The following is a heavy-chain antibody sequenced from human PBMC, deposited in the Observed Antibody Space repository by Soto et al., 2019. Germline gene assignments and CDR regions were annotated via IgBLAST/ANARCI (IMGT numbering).Heavy chain of an antibody. J-gene: IGHJ4*02. CDR3: ARETSILTGPYFDY. Sequence: GGSLRLSCAASGFTFSSYSMNWVRQAPGKGLEWVSYISSSSSTIYYADSVKGRFTISRDNAKNSLYLQMNSLRDEDTAVYYCARETSILTGPYFDYWGQGTRVTVSS. CDR2: ISSSSSTI. D-gene: IGHD3-9*01. V-gene: IGHV3-48*02. CDR1: GFTFSSYS.